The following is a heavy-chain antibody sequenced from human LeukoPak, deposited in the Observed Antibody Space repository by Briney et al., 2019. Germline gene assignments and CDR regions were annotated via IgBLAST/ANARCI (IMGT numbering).Heavy chain of an antibody. D-gene: IGHD1-14*01. Sequence: SVKVSCKASGGTFSSYAISWVRQAPGQGLEWMGGIIPIFGTANYAQKFQGRVTITTDQSTSPAYMELSSLRPGDTAVYYFARFNSRRNTDFWGPGNLVTVSS. CDR2: IIPIFGTA. CDR1: GGTFSSYA. V-gene: IGHV1-69*05. CDR3: ARFNSRRNTDF. J-gene: IGHJ4*02.